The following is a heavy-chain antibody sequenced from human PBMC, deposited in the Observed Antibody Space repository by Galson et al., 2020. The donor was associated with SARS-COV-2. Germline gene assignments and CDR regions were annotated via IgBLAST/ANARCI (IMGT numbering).Heavy chain of an antibody. J-gene: IGHJ6*03. Sequence: SETLSLTCAVNGGSFSGYYWSWIRQPPGKGLEWIGEINHSGSTNYNPSLKSRVTISADTSKNQFSLKLGSGTAADTAVYYCARAAWGGRGVKWRYYYYMDVWGKGTTVTISS. V-gene: IGHV4-34*01. CDR2: INHSGST. CDR1: GGSFSGYY. D-gene: IGHD3-10*01. CDR3: ARAAWGGRGVKWRYYYYMDV.